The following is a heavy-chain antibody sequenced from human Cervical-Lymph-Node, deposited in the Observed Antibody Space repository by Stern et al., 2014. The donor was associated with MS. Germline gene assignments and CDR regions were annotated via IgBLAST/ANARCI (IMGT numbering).Heavy chain of an antibody. J-gene: IGHJ4*02. Sequence: VQLVESGPGLVKPSETLSLTCTVSGGSLSHFYWTWIRQPPGKGLEWIGSTSSAPPNYNPSLKSRITFSLDPSKDQFSLKLTSVTAADTAVYYCAREEIEPLFYLEYWGQGILVTVSS. CDR2: TSSAPP. CDR1: GGSLSHFY. V-gene: IGHV4-4*08. D-gene: IGHD3-22*01. CDR3: AREEIEPLFYLEY.